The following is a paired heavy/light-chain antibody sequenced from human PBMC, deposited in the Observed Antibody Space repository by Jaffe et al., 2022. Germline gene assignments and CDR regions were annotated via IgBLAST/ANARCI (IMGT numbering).Light chain of an antibody. CDR1: QSVSSSS. Sequence: EIVLTQSPGTLSLSPGERATLSCRASQSVSSSSLAWYQQKPGQAPRLLIYGASSRATGIPDRFSGSGSGTDFTLTISRLEPEDFAVYYCQQYGSSPGFTFGPGTKVDIK. V-gene: IGKV3-20*01. CDR3: QQYGSSPGFT. CDR2: GAS. J-gene: IGKJ3*01.
Heavy chain of an antibody. Sequence: EVQLVQSGAEVKKPGESLKISCKGSGYSFPSYWIGWVRQMPGKGLEWMGIVYPGDSDTRYSPSFQGQVTISADKSISTAYLQWSSLKASDTAMYYCVRQPRDYYDSSGYPRPSYYFDYWGQGTLVTVSS. CDR2: VYPGDSDT. D-gene: IGHD3-22*01. CDR1: GYSFPSYW. J-gene: IGHJ4*02. V-gene: IGHV5-51*01. CDR3: VRQPRDYYDSSGYPRPSYYFDY.